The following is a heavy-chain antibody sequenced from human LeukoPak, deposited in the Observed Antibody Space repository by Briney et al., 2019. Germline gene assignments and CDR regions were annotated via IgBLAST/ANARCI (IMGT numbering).Heavy chain of an antibody. CDR2: IYYSGST. V-gene: IGHV4-34*11. J-gene: IGHJ4*02. CDR3: AREGTVTTVDY. D-gene: IGHD4-17*01. CDR1: GGSFSGYY. Sequence: SETLSLTCAVYGGSFSGYYWSWIRQPPGKGLEWIGYIYYSGSTNHNPSLKSRVTISVDTSKNQFSLKLSSVTAADTAVYYCAREGTVTTVDYWGQGTLVTVSS.